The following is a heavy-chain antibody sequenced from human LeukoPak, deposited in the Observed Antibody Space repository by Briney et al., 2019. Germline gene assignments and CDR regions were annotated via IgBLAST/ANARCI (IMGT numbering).Heavy chain of an antibody. J-gene: IGHJ6*03. Sequence: SETLSLTCTVSGDSISYGSYYWSWIRRPAGKGLEWIGRIYTGGNTNYNPSLKSRVTISVDTSKNQFSLELSSVTAADTAVYYCARDVPIFGVVSYYYYMDVWGQGTTVTVS. CDR3: ARDVPIFGVVSYYYYMDV. CDR1: GDSISYGSYY. V-gene: IGHV4-61*02. D-gene: IGHD3-3*01. CDR2: IYTGGNT.